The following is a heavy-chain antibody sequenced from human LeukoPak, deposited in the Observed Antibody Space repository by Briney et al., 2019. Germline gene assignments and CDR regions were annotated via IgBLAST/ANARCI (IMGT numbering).Heavy chain of an antibody. D-gene: IGHD3-22*01. Sequence: GGSLRLSCAAPGFTFSSYGMHWVRQAPGKGLEWVAFIRYDGSNKYYADSVKGRFTISRDNSKNTPYLQMNSLRAEDTAVYYCAKDKTYYYDSSGYSPMDYWGQGTLVTVSS. CDR3: AKDKTYYYDSSGYSPMDY. CDR2: IRYDGSNK. J-gene: IGHJ4*02. CDR1: GFTFSSYG. V-gene: IGHV3-30*02.